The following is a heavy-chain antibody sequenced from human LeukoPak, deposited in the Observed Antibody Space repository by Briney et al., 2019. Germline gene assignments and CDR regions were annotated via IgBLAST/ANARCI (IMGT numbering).Heavy chain of an antibody. Sequence: PSETLSLTCTVSGGSISSGGYYWSWIRQHPGKGLEWIGSIYYSGSTYYNPSLKSRVTISVDTSKNQFSLKLSSVTAADTAVYYCARGRGYFRDRVDVWGKGTTVTVSS. V-gene: IGHV4-39*07. J-gene: IGHJ6*04. D-gene: IGHD5-18*01. CDR2: IYYSGST. CDR1: GGSISSGGYY. CDR3: ARGRGYFRDRVDV.